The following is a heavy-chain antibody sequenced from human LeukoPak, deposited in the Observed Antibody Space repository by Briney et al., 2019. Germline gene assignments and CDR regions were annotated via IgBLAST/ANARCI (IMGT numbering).Heavy chain of an antibody. V-gene: IGHV3-23*01. CDR3: AKVLSGSQDY. Sequence: PGGSLRLSCAASGFTFSSYSMNWVRQAPGKGLEWVSTIGGGGESTYYADSVKGRFTISRDNSKNTVYLQMNSLRAEDTAVYYCAKVLSGSQDYWGQGTLVTVFS. D-gene: IGHD1-26*01. J-gene: IGHJ4*02. CDR2: IGGGGEST. CDR1: GFTFSSYS.